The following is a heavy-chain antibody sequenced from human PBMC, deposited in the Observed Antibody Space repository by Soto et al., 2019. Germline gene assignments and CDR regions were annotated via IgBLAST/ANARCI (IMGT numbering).Heavy chain of an antibody. D-gene: IGHD6-6*01. Sequence: PGCSLRPSCAVAGLTVSRTQMSWVRQAPGKGLQWVSVIYSGGSTYYANAGKGRFTISRDISENTVYLELDKLTVDDTAVYYCARAREQEYSSSIFFDYWGRGTLVTGSS. V-gene: IGHV3-53*01. CDR1: GLTVSRTQ. CDR3: ARAREQEYSSSIFFDY. CDR2: IYSGGST. J-gene: IGHJ4*02.